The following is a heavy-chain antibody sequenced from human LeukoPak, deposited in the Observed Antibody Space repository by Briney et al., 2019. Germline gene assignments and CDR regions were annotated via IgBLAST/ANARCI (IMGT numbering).Heavy chain of an antibody. V-gene: IGHV3-23*01. J-gene: IGHJ6*03. Sequence: GGSLRLSCAASGFTFSSYAMSWVRQAPGKGREWVSAISGSGGSTYYADSVKGRFTISRDNSKNTLYMQMNSLRAEETTVYYCAKDSTAGRDYFYYYYMDVWGKGTTVTVSS. D-gene: IGHD2-21*02. CDR1: GFTFSSYA. CDR2: ISGSGGST. CDR3: AKDSTAGRDYFYYYYMDV.